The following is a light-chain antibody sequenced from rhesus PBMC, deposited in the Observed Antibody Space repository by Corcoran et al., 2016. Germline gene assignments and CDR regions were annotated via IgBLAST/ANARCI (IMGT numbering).Light chain of an antibody. CDR2: DPS. CDR3: QHHNNYPLT. J-gene: IGKJ3*01. V-gene: IGKV1-25*01. CDR1: QGISKY. Sequence: DIQMTQSPSSLSASVGDTVTITCQASQGISKYLAWYQPKPGKAPKLLIYDPSTLQSGVPSRFSGSGSGTEFTLTISSLQPEDFATYYCQHHNNYPLTFCPGTKLDIK.